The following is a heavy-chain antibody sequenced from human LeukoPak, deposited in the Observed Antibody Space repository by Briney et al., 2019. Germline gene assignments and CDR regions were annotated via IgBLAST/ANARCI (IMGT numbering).Heavy chain of an antibody. CDR3: ARDPGGFDWLLRYNWFDP. D-gene: IGHD3-9*01. Sequence: SVKVSCKASGGTFSSYAIGWVRQAPGQGLEWMGGIIPIFGTANYAQKFQGRVTITADESTSTAYMELSSLRSEDTAVYYCARDPGGFDWLLRYNWFDPWGQGTLVTVSS. V-gene: IGHV1-69*13. CDR2: IIPIFGTA. J-gene: IGHJ5*02. CDR1: GGTFSSYA.